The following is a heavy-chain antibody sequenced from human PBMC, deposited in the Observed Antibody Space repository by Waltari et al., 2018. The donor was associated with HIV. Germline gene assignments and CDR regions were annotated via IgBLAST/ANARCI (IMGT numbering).Heavy chain of an antibody. CDR3: ARREATVVRGVYYYGMDV. CDR1: GFTFRSSW. Sequence: EVQLVESGGGLVQPGGSLRLSCAAPGFTFRSSWMHWVRQAPGKGLGWVARIHSDGSSTSYADFVKGRFTISRDNAKNTLYLEMNSLRAEDTAVYYCARREATVVRGVYYYGMDVWGQGTTVTVSS. J-gene: IGHJ6*02. CDR2: IHSDGSST. V-gene: IGHV3-74*01. D-gene: IGHD3-10*01.